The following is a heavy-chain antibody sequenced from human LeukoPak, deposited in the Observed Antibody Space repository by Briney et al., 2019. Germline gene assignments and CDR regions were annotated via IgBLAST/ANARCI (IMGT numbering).Heavy chain of an antibody. CDR3: ARGDSYCSSTSCYYYFDY. CDR1: GGSISSYY. J-gene: IGHJ4*02. CDR2: IYTSGST. Sequence: SETLSLTCTVSGGSISSYYWSWIRQPAGKGLEWIGRIYTSGSTNYNPSLKSRVTMSVDMSKNQFSLRLSSVTAADTAVYYCARGDSYCSSTSCYYYFDYWGQGTLVTVSS. V-gene: IGHV4-4*07. D-gene: IGHD2-2*01.